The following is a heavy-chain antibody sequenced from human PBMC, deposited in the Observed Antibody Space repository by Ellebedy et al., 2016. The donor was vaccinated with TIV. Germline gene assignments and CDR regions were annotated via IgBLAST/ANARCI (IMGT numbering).Heavy chain of an antibody. Sequence: ASVKVSCXASGGTLSSYAISWVRQAPGQRLEWMGWINAGNGNTKYSQKFQGRVTITRDTSASTAYMELSSLRSEDTAVYYCARSHSSGYHGAFDIWGQGTMVTVSS. CDR1: GGTLSSYA. CDR3: ARSHSSGYHGAFDI. V-gene: IGHV1-3*01. J-gene: IGHJ3*02. CDR2: INAGNGNT. D-gene: IGHD3-22*01.